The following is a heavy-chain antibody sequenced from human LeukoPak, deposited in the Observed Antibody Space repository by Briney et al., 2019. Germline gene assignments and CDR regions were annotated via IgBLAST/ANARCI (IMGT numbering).Heavy chain of an antibody. CDR3: ARDGSKGHAPVDIATTLPEY. CDR2: MNPNSGNT. J-gene: IGHJ4*02. V-gene: IGHV1-8*01. CDR1: GYTFTSYD. D-gene: IGHD5-18*01. Sequence: ASVKVSCTASGYTFTSYDINWVRQATGQGLEWMGWMNPNSGNTGYAQKFQGRVTMTRNTSISTAYMELSSLRSEDTAVYYCARDGSKGHAPVDIATTLPEYWGQGTLVAVSS.